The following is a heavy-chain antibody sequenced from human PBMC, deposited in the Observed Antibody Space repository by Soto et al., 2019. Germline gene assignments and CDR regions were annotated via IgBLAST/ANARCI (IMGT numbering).Heavy chain of an antibody. V-gene: IGHV1-18*04. CDR1: GYTFTSYG. J-gene: IGHJ6*02. Sequence: GASVKVSCKASGYTFTSYGISWVRQAPGQGLEWMGWISAHNGNTNYAQKLQGRVTMTTDTSTSTAYMELRSLRSDDTAVYYCASTDYYDSSGYYYFQDYYYGMDVWGQGTTVTVS. CDR2: ISAHNGNT. D-gene: IGHD3-22*01. CDR3: ASTDYYDSSGYYYFQDYYYGMDV.